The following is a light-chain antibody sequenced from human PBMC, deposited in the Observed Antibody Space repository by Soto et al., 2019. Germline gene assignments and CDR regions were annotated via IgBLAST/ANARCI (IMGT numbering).Light chain of an antibody. V-gene: IGKV3-20*01. Sequence: EIVMTQSPATLSVSPGEGATLSCRASRGVSANYLAWYQQKPGQAPTLLIYGASIRAAGIPDRFSGSGSGTDFTLTITRLEPGDFAVYYCQQYGDSPQTFGPGTKVDI. CDR3: QQYGDSPQT. CDR1: RGVSANY. CDR2: GAS. J-gene: IGKJ1*01.